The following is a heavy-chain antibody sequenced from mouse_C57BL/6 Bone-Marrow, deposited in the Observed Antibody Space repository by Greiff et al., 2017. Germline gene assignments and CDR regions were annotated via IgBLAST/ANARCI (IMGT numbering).Heavy chain of an antibody. CDR1: GFTFSDYY. CDR2: ISNGGGST. Sequence: DVKLVESGGGLVQPGGSLKLSCAASGFTFSDYYMYWVRQTPEKRLEWVAYISNGGGSTYYPDTVKGRFTISRDNAKNTLYLQMSRLKAEDTAMYYCARPPLTGVRYLDVWGTGTTVTVSS. V-gene: IGHV5-12*01. J-gene: IGHJ1*03. CDR3: ARPPLTGVRYLDV. D-gene: IGHD4-1*01.